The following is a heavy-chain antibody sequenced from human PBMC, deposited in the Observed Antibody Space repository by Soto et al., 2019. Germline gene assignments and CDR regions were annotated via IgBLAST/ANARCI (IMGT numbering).Heavy chain of an antibody. CDR3: ARAAQYCSGGSCYLGAFDI. V-gene: IGHV1-18*04. Sequence: KVSCKASGYTFTSYGISWVRQAPGQGLEWMGWISAYNGNTNYAQKLQGRVTMTTDTSTSTACMELRSLRSDDTAVYYCARAAQYCSGGSCYLGAFDIWGQGTMVTVSS. J-gene: IGHJ3*02. CDR1: GYTFTSYG. D-gene: IGHD2-15*01. CDR2: ISAYNGNT.